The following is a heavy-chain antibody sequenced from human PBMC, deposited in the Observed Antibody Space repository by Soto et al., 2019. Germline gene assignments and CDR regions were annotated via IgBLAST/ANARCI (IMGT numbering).Heavy chain of an antibody. Sequence: QVQLQESGPGLVKPSETLSLTCTVSGGSISSYYWSWIQQPPGKGLEWIGYIYYSGSTTYNPSLKSRVTISADTSKNQLSLNLSSVTAADTALYYCARHRAFCSGKSCALGYYYYVDVWGIGTTVTVSS. CDR2: IYYSGST. CDR3: ARHRAFCSGKSCALGYYYYVDV. CDR1: GGSISSYY. J-gene: IGHJ6*03. D-gene: IGHD2-2*01. V-gene: IGHV4-59*08.